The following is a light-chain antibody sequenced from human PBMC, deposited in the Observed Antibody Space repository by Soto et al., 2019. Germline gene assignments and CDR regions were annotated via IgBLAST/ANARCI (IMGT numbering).Light chain of an antibody. CDR2: DAS. J-gene: IGKJ1*01. Sequence: EIVLTQSPATLSLSLGESATLSCRASQSVSSYLAWYQQKPGQGPRLLIYDASNRATGVSARFSGSGYGTDFTLPISSLEPDDFAVYYCHQRSSWPRGTFGQGTKVEI. CDR3: HQRSSWPRGT. V-gene: IGKV3-11*01. CDR1: QSVSSY.